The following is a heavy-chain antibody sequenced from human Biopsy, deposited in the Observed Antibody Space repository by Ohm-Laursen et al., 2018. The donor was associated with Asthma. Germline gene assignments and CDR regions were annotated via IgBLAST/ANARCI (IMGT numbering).Heavy chain of an antibody. Sequence: SLRLSCSASGFTLGSYSMNWLRQAPGRGLEWVSYISLSSNTIYYADSVKGRFTVSRDNAKNSLYLQMNSLILEDTALYYCAKWGSGYNIDAFDIWGQGTVVTVSS. CDR1: GFTLGSYS. V-gene: IGHV3-48*04. CDR2: ISLSSNTI. CDR3: AKWGSGYNIDAFDI. D-gene: IGHD3-3*01. J-gene: IGHJ3*02.